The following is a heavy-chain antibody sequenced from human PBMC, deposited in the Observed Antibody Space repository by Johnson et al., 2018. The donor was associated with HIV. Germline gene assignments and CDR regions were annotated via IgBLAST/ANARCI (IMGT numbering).Heavy chain of an antibody. Sequence: QVQLVESGGGLIQPGGSLRLSCAASGFTFSSYAMHWVRQAPGKGLEWVAVISHDGSNKYYGDSVKGRFTISRDNSKNMLFLQMNSLRAEDTAVYYCARGGVYKQFLAFDAFDIWGQGTMVTVSS. CDR2: ISHDGSNK. J-gene: IGHJ3*02. V-gene: IGHV3-30-3*01. CDR3: ARGGVYKQFLAFDAFDI. CDR1: GFTFSSYA. D-gene: IGHD6-13*01.